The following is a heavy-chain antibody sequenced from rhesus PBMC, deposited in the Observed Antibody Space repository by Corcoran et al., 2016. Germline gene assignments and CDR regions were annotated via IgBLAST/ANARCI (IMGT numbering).Heavy chain of an antibody. D-gene: IGHD6-25*01. CDR2: IGGSSGST. Sequence: QLQLQESGPGLVKPLETLSLTCVVSDGSISNTYWNLIRQHPGKGLEWIGYIGGSSGSTYYNPSLKSRVTISTDTSKNQFSLKLSSVTAADTAVYYCAREGAAGPTGWGQGVLVTVSS. CDR3: AREGAAGPTG. CDR1: DGSISNTY. V-gene: IGHV4-165*02. J-gene: IGHJ4*01.